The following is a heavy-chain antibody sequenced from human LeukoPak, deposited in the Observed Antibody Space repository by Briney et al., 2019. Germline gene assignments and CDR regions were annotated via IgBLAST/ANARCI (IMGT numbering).Heavy chain of an antibody. CDR3: VRGTYSSSWLNFDY. CDR1: GFTFSSYA. D-gene: IGHD6-13*01. CDR2: IPYDGSNK. J-gene: IGHJ4*02. Sequence: GGSLRLSCAASGFTFSSYAMHWVRQAPGKGLEWVALIPYDGSNKYYADSVKGRFTVSRDNSKNTLYLQMNSLRAEDTAVYYCVRGTYSSSWLNFDYWGQGTLVTVSS. V-gene: IGHV3-30*04.